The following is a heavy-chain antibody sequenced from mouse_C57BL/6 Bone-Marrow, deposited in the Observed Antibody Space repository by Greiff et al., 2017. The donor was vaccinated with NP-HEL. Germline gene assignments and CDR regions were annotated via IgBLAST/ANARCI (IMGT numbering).Heavy chain of an antibody. CDR2: IYPGDGDT. CDR1: GYAFSSYW. CDR3: ARGAY. Sequence: LVESGAELVKPGASVKISCKASGYAFSSYWMNWVKQRPGKGLEWIGQIYPGDGDTNYNGKIKDKASLTADKSSSTAYMQLSSLTSEDSAVYFCARGAYWGQGTLVTVSA. J-gene: IGHJ3*01. V-gene: IGHV1-80*01.